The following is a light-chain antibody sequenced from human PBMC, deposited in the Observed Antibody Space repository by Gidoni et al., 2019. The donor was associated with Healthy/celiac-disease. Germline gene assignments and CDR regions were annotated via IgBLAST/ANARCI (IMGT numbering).Light chain of an antibody. CDR2: TAS. V-gene: IGKV1-5*03. CDR3: QHYNSYSWT. J-gene: IGKJ1*01. Sequence: DIQMTQSPSTLSASVGDRVTITCRASQSISSWLAWYQQKPGKAPKLLIYTASSFESGVPSRFSGSGSGTEFTLTISRLQPDDFATYYCQHYNSYSWTFGQGTKVDIK. CDR1: QSISSW.